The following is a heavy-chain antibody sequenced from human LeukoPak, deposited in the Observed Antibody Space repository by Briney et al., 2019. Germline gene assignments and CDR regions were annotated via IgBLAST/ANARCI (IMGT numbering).Heavy chain of an antibody. Sequence: GGSLRLSCAASGFTFSSYAMSWVRQAPGKGLEWVSTLSGSGGNTYYADSVKGRVTISRDNSKNTLYLQMNSLRAEDTAVYHCAKGSYYSYSADYFDYWGQGTLVTVSS. CDR3: AKGSYYSYSADYFDY. CDR1: GFTFSSYA. D-gene: IGHD3-22*01. J-gene: IGHJ4*02. V-gene: IGHV3-23*01. CDR2: LSGSGGNT.